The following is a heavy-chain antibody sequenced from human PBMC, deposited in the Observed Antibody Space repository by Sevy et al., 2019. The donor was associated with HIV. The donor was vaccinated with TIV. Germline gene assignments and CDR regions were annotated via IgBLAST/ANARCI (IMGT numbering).Heavy chain of an antibody. J-gene: IGHJ4*02. V-gene: IGHV3-30-3*01. CDR2: TSYDGVKT. CDR3: XXXXXXXXXAPGHY. Sequence: GGSLRLSCAASGFTFSTHALHWVRQAPGRGLEWVAVTSYDGVKTYYADSVKGRFTISRDDSKNTLYLQMNSLRAEDXXXXXXXXXXXXXXXAPGHYWGQGTLVTVSS. CDR1: GFTFSTHA.